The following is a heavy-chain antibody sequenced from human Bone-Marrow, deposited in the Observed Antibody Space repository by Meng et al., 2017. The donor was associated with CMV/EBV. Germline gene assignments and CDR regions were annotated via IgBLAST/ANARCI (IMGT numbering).Heavy chain of an antibody. CDR2: IIPILGIA. CDR3: ARPGKGYCSSTSCYTYGYYYYYGMDV. V-gene: IGHV1-69*10. Sequence: SVKVSCKASGYTFSSYAISWVRQAPGQGLEWMGGIIPILGIANYAQKFQGRVTITADKSTSTAYMELSSLRSEDTAVYYCARPGKGYCSSTSCYTYGYYYYYGMDVWGQGTTVTVSS. CDR1: GYTFSSYA. D-gene: IGHD2-2*02. J-gene: IGHJ6*02.